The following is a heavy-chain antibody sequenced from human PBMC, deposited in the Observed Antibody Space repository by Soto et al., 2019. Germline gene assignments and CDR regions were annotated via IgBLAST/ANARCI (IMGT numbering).Heavy chain of an antibody. CDR2: ISGSGGST. CDR1: GFTFSSYA. V-gene: IGHV3-23*01. D-gene: IGHD6-19*01. CDR3: AKDSPLSSGWPTDWFDP. Sequence: PGGSLRLSCAASGFTFSSYAMSWVRQAPGKGLEWVSAISGSGGSTYYADSVKGRFTISRDNSKNTLYLQMNSLRAEDTAVYYCAKDSPLSSGWPTDWFDPWGQGTLVTVSS. J-gene: IGHJ5*02.